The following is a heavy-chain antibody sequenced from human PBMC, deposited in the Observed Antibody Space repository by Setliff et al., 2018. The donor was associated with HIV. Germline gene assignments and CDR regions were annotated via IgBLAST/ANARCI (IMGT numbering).Heavy chain of an antibody. J-gene: IGHJ4*02. CDR2: INHSGST. D-gene: IGHD6-19*01. CDR1: GGSFSGYY. V-gene: IGHV4-34*01. Sequence: SETLSLTCAVYGGSFSGYYWSWIRQPPGKGLEWIGEINHSGSTNYNPSLKSRVTISVDTSKNQFSLKLRSVTAADTAVYYCARRSGWYDYWGQGTLVTVSS. CDR3: ARRSGWYDY.